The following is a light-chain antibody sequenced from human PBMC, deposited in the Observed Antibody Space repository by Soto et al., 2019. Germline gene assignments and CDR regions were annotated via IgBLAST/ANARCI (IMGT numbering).Light chain of an antibody. CDR3: CSFAGSNSWV. Sequence: QSALTQPASVSGSPGQSITISCTGSSSEVGTYDLVSWYQHHPGAAPKLMIYEATRRPSGISNRFSGSKSGNTASLTISGLQAEDEADYYCCSFAGSNSWVFGGGTQLTVL. CDR1: SSEVGTYDL. V-gene: IGLV2-23*01. CDR2: EAT. J-gene: IGLJ7*01.